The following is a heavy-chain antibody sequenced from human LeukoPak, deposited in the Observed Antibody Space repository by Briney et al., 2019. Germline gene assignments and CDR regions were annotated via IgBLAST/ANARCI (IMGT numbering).Heavy chain of an antibody. V-gene: IGHV1-69*05. CDR3: ARVKKSVRYSSQNAFDI. Sequence: ASVKVSCKASGGTFSSYAISWVRQAPGQGLEWMGGIIPIFGTANYAQKFQGRVTITTDEPTSTAYMELSSLRSEDTAVYYCARVKKSVRYSSQNAFDIWGQGTMVTVSS. CDR2: IIPIFGTA. D-gene: IGHD6-13*01. J-gene: IGHJ3*02. CDR1: GGTFSSYA.